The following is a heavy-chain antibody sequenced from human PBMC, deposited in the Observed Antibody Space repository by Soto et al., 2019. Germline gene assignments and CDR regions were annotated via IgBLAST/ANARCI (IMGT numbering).Heavy chain of an antibody. Sequence: ASVKVSCKASGYTFTGYYMHWVRQAPGQGLEWMGWVNPNSGVINYAQKFQGRVTMIRDTSISAAYMELSRLRSDDTAVYYCARAGYNWNDASKSFDYWGQGTLVTVSS. CDR1: GYTFTGYY. J-gene: IGHJ4*02. V-gene: IGHV1-2*02. CDR3: ARAGYNWNDASKSFDY. CDR2: VNPNSGVI. D-gene: IGHD1-1*01.